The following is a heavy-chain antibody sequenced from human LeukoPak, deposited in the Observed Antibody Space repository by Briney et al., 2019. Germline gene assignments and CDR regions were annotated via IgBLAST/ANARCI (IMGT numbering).Heavy chain of an antibody. CDR2: ISDSGVST. Sequence: GGSLRLSCPASGFIFSSYGMSWVRQAPGKGLEWVSGISDSGVSTYSADSVKGRFTISRDNSKNTLYLQMNSLRAADTAVYYCAKKDSGANYDLDYWGQGTLVTVSS. D-gene: IGHD4/OR15-4a*01. CDR1: GFIFSSYG. J-gene: IGHJ4*02. V-gene: IGHV3-23*01. CDR3: AKKDSGANYDLDY.